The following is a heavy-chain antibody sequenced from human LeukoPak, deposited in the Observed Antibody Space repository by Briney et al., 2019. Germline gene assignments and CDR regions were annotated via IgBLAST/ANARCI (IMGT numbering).Heavy chain of an antibody. J-gene: IGHJ4*02. V-gene: IGHV4-34*01. CDR2: INHSGST. D-gene: IGHD3-10*01. Sequence: SETLSLTCAVYGGSFSGYYWSWIRQPPGKGLEWIGEINHSGSTNYNPSLKSRVTISVDTSKNQFSLKLSSVTAADTAVYYCARGQDLLWYDYWGQGTLVTVSS. CDR3: ARGQDLLWYDY. CDR1: GGSFSGYY.